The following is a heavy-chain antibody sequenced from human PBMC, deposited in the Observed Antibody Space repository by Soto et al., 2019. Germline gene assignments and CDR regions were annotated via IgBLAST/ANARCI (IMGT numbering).Heavy chain of an antibody. D-gene: IGHD6-13*01. CDR2: IIPIFGTA. CDR1: GGTFSSYA. CDR3: ARGGGQLGFYYGMDV. Sequence: SVKVSCKASGGTFSSYAISWVRQAPGQGLEWMGGIIPIFGTANYAQKFQGRVTITADESTSTAYVELSSLRSEDTAVYYCARGGGQLGFYYGMDVWGQGTTVTVSS. J-gene: IGHJ6*02. V-gene: IGHV1-69*13.